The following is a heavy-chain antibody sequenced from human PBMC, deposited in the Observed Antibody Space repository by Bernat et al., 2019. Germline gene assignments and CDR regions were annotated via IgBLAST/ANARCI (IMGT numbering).Heavy chain of an antibody. J-gene: IGHJ4*02. Sequence: QVQLVESGGGVVQPGRSLRLSCAASGFTFSSYGMHWVRQAPGKGLEWVAVIWYDGSNKYYADSVTGRFTISRDNSKNTLYLQMNSLRAEDTAVYYCARDMVAADYWGQGTLVTVSS. CDR3: ARDMVAADY. D-gene: IGHD2-15*01. CDR2: IWYDGSNK. V-gene: IGHV3-33*01. CDR1: GFTFSSYG.